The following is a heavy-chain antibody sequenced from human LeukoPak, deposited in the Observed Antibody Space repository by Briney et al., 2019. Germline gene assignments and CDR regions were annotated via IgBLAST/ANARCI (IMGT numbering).Heavy chain of an antibody. J-gene: IGHJ6*03. CDR2: ISFDGRKE. D-gene: IGHD5-24*01. CDR3: ARASMATINYYYFYMDA. CDR1: GFRLIKYA. Sequence: GGSLRLSCEASGFRLIKYAMHWVRQAPGRGLEWVAVISFDGRKEFYADSVKGRFTISRDNSKNALFLQMNSLQTDDTAIYYCARASMATINYYYFYMDAWGKGTTVTVSS. V-gene: IGHV3-30*04.